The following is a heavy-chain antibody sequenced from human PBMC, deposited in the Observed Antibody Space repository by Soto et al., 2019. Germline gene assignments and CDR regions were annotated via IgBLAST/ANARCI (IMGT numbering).Heavy chain of an antibody. CDR1: GFTFDDYA. Sequence: GGFLRLSCAASGFTFDDYAMHWVRQTPGKGLEWVSGISWNSGSIGYADSVKGRFTISRDNAKNSLYLQMSSLRAEDTALYYCAKSKCSSTSCYTPLLYYFDYWGQGTLVTVS. D-gene: IGHD2-2*02. V-gene: IGHV3-9*01. J-gene: IGHJ4*02. CDR3: AKSKCSSTSCYTPLLYYFDY. CDR2: ISWNSGSI.